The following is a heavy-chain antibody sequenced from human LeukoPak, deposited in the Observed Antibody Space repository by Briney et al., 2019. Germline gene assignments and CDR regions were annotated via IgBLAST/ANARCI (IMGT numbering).Heavy chain of an antibody. CDR2: IYPGESDT. D-gene: IGHD3-22*01. Sequence: GESLQISFQGSGXIFTSYCIGWVRQVTGKGLERMGIIYPGESDTRYSPSFQGQVTISADKSVRTAYLQWSSLKASDTALYYCARPNITSYYDSRGYDAFDVWGQGTMVTVSS. CDR1: GXIFTSYC. J-gene: IGHJ3*01. V-gene: IGHV5-51*01. CDR3: ARPNITSYYDSRGYDAFDV.